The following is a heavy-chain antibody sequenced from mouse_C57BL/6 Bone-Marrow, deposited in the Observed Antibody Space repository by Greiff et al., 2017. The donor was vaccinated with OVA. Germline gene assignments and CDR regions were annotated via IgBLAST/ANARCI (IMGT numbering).Heavy chain of an antibody. CDR2: IDPSDSYT. V-gene: IGHV1-69*01. Sequence: QVQLQQSGAELVMPGASVKLSCKASGYTFTSYWMHWVKQRPGQGLEWIGEIDPSDSYTNYNQKFKGKSTLTVDKSSSTAYMQLSSLTSEDSAVYYCARSRVWGTGTTVTVSS. CDR3: ARSRV. CDR1: GYTFTSYW. J-gene: IGHJ1*03.